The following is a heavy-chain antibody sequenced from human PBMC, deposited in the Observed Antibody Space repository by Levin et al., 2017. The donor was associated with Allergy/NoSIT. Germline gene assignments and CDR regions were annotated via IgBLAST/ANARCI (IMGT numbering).Heavy chain of an antibody. J-gene: IGHJ4*02. CDR2: MNPNSGNT. Sequence: PGGSLRLSCKASGYTFTSYDINWVRQATGQGLEWMGWMNPNSGNTGYAQKFQGRVTMTRNTSISTAYMELSSLRSEDTAVYYCARFGGYNDYWGQGTLVTVSS. CDR3: ARFGGYNDY. V-gene: IGHV1-8*01. D-gene: IGHD3-10*01. CDR1: GYTFTSYD.